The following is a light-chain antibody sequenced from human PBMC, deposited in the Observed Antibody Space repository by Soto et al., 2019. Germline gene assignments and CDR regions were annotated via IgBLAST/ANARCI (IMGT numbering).Light chain of an antibody. CDR2: EVV. V-gene: IGLV2-14*01. J-gene: IGLJ7*01. Sequence: HSGLTQPASVSGSPGQSITISCNGSSRDIGTYKYVSWYQQRPDKAPRLMIYEVVNRPSGISDRFSGSKSGNTASLTISDLQPEDDADYYCSSFTRDATLIFGGGTQLTVL. CDR3: SSFTRDATLI. CDR1: SRDIGTYKY.